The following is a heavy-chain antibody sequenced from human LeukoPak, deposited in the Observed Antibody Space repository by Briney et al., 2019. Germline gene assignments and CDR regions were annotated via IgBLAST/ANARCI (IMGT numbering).Heavy chain of an antibody. D-gene: IGHD6-13*01. CDR1: GFTFSSYG. V-gene: IGHV3-30*18. J-gene: IGHJ4*02. Sequence: GGSLRLSCAASGFTFSSYGMHWVRQAPGKGLEWVAVISYDGSNKYYADSVKGRFTISRDNSKNTVSLQMSSLRAEDTAMYYCVKDLYKGDTSTWYYFDYWGQGTLVTVSS. CDR3: VKDLYKGDTSTWYYFDY. CDR2: ISYDGSNK.